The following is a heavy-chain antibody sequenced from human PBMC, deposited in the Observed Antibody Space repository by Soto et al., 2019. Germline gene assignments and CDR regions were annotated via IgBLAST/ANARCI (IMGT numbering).Heavy chain of an antibody. D-gene: IGHD3-3*01. CDR1: GFTFTSSA. J-gene: IGHJ6*02. V-gene: IGHV1-58*01. CDR2: IVVGSGNT. CDR3: AAATSITIFGVVPYYYYGMDV. Sequence: SVKVSCKASGFTFTSSAVQWVRQARGQRLEWIGWIVVGSGNTNYAQKFQERVTITRDMSTSTAYMELSSLRSEDTAVYYCAAATSITIFGVVPYYYYGMDVWGQGTTVTVSS.